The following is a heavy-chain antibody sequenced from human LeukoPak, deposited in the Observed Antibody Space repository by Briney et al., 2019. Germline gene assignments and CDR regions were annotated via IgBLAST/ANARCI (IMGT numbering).Heavy chain of an antibody. J-gene: IGHJ4*02. V-gene: IGHV3-23*01. D-gene: IGHD2-2*01. CDR1: GFSFMNAW. CDR2: ISGSGAST. CDR3: AKGDGGLIVPTARVY. Sequence: PGGSLRLSCAASGFSFMNAWMIWVRQAPGRGLEWVSAISGSGASTYYADSMKGRFTISRDNSKNTLYLQMNSLRAEDTALYYCAKGDGGLIVPTARVYWGQGTLVTVSS.